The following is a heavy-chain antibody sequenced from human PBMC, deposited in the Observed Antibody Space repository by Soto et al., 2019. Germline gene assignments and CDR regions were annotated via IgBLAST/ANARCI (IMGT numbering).Heavy chain of an antibody. J-gene: IGHJ6*02. Sequence: GGSLRLSCAASGFTFSSFWMHWVRQAPGKGLVWVSVINADGSNTAYADSVKGRFTISRDSAKNTLYLQMNSLRGEDTAVYYCARDRGYTMDVWGQGTTVTV. CDR2: INADGSNT. V-gene: IGHV3-74*01. CDR3: ARDRGYTMDV. CDR1: GFTFSSFW. D-gene: IGHD1-1*01.